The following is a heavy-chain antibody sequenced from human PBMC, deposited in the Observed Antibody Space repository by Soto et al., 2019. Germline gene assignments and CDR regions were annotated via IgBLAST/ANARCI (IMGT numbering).Heavy chain of an antibody. CDR3: ASLWGWSVDC. V-gene: IGHV4-59*08. D-gene: IGHD3-16*01. CDR2: IYYSGST. Sequence: QVQLQESGPGLVKPSETLSLTCTVSGGSISSYYWSWIRQPPGKGLEWIGYIYYSGSTNYNPSLKSRVTISVDTSKNQFSLKRSSVTAADTAVYYCASLWGWSVDCWGQGTLVTVSS. J-gene: IGHJ4*02. CDR1: GGSISSYY.